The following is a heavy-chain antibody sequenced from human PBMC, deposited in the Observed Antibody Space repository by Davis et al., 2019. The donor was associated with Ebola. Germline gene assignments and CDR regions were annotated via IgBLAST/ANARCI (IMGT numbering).Heavy chain of an antibody. CDR1: GYTFTSYA. Sequence: ASVKVSCKASGYTFTSYAMHWVRQAPGQRLEWMGWINAGNGNTKYSQKFQGRVTITRDTSASTAYMELSSLRSEDTAVYYCARDLRGWGDFDYWGQGTLVTVSS. J-gene: IGHJ4*02. D-gene: IGHD3-10*01. CDR2: INAGNGNT. CDR3: ARDLRGWGDFDY. V-gene: IGHV1-3*01.